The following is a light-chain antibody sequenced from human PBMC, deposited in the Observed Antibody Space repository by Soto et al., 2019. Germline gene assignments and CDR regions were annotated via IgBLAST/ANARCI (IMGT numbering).Light chain of an antibody. CDR1: QSVSSS. J-gene: IGKJ1*01. CDR2: DTS. V-gene: IGKV3-15*01. CDR3: QQYVHWPPGT. Sequence: EIVVTQSPATLSVSPGERVTLSCRASQSVSSSLAWYQQSPGQAPRLLIYDTSTRAPGIAARFSGSGSGTEFTLTISSLQSEDVAVYYCQQYVHWPPGTFGQGTTVEIK.